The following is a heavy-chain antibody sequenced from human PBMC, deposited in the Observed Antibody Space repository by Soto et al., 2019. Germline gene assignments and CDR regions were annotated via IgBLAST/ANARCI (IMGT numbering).Heavy chain of an antibody. Sequence: PSETLSLTCTVSGGSISSYYWSWIRQPPGKGLEWIGYIYYSGSTNYNPSLKSRVTISVDTSKNQFSLKLSSVTAADTAVYYCAGVSPVSYYYYYYYMDVWGKGTTVTVSS. D-gene: IGHD3-16*02. J-gene: IGHJ6*03. CDR1: GGSISSYY. CDR3: AGVSPVSYYYYYYYMDV. CDR2: IYYSGST. V-gene: IGHV4-59*01.